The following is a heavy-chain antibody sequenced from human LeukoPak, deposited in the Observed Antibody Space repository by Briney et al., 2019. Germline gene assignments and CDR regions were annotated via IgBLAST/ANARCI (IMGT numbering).Heavy chain of an antibody. V-gene: IGHV3-66*01. J-gene: IGHJ3*02. Sequence: PGGSLRLSCAASGFTVSSKYVNWVRQAPGKGLEWVSVIYSGGSTEYVDSVKGRFTISRDKPRNMVYLDMNNLRAEDTAVYYCARDPYDNSGYYMGAFDIWGQGTMVTVSS. CDR3: ARDPYDNSGYYMGAFDI. CDR1: GFTVSSKY. CDR2: IYSGGST. D-gene: IGHD3-22*01.